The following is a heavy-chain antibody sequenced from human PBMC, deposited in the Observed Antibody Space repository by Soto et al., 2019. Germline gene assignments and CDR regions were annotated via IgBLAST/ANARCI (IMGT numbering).Heavy chain of an antibody. J-gene: IGHJ4*01. CDR3: ATDRHGFDVYFDK. Sequence: QPGWSLRLSCAASGFTFSNYAMSWVRQASGKGLEWVSGITDSGDSTYYADSVKGRFTISRDKSKNTPFLQMNSLRGEVTALYYCATDRHGFDVYFDKWGRGTLVTVSP. CDR1: GFTFSNYA. CDR2: ITDSGDST. V-gene: IGHV3-23*01. D-gene: IGHD3-16*01.